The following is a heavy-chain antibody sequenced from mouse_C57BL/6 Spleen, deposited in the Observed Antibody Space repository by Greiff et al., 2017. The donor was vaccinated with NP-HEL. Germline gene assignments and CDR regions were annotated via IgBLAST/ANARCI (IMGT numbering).Heavy chain of an antibody. J-gene: IGHJ3*01. CDR1: GFTFSDYG. CDR3: ARYDTWFAY. D-gene: IGHD2-3*01. Sequence: EVKLVESGGGLVKPGGSLKLSCAASGFTFSDYGMHWVRQAPEKGLEWVAYISSGSSTIYYADTVKGRCTISRDNAKNTLFLQMTSLRSEDTAMYYCARYDTWFAYWGQGTLVTVSA. CDR2: ISSGSSTI. V-gene: IGHV5-17*01.